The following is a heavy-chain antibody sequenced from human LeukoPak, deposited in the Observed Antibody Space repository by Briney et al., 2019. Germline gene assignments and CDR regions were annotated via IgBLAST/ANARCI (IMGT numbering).Heavy chain of an antibody. D-gene: IGHD3-22*01. CDR1: GYSFTNYW. Sequence: GESLKISRQGSGYSFTNYWIGWVRQMPGKGLEWMGVIYPGDSDTRYSPSFQGRINISADTSIDTAYLQWSSLKASDTAMYYCARRSLNYYDSSGYYFDYWGRGTLVTVSS. J-gene: IGHJ4*02. CDR3: ARRSLNYYDSSGYYFDY. CDR2: IYPGDSDT. V-gene: IGHV5-51*01.